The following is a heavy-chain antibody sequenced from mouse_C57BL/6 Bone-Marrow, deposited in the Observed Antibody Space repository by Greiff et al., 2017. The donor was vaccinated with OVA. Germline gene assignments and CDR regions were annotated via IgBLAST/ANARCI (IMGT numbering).Heavy chain of an antibody. CDR3: ARTIYDGYYVGFAY. D-gene: IGHD2-3*01. J-gene: IGHJ3*01. Sequence: QVHVKQPGAELVKPGASVKLSCKASGYTFTSYWMHWVKQRPGQGLEWIGMLHPNSGSTNYNEKFKSKATLTVDKSSRTAYMQLSSLTSEDSAVYYCARTIYDGYYVGFAYWGQGTLVTVSA. CDR2: LHPNSGST. V-gene: IGHV1-64*01. CDR1: GYTFTSYW.